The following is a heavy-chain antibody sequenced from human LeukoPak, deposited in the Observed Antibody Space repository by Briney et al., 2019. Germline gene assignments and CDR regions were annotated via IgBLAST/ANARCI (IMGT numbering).Heavy chain of an antibody. J-gene: IGHJ5*02. CDR2: IYYSGST. CDR1: GGSISSSSYY. CDR3: ASSYGSGSYYNVNWFDP. V-gene: IGHV4-39*01. Sequence: PSETLSLTCTVSGGSISSSSYYWGWIRQPPGKGLEWIGSIYYSGSTYYNPSLKSRVTISIDTSKNQFSLKLSSVTAADTAVYYCASSYGSGSYYNVNWFDPWGQGTLVTVSS. D-gene: IGHD3-10*01.